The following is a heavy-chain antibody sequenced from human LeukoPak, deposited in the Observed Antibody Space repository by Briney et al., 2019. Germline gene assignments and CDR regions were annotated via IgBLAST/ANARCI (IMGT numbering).Heavy chain of an antibody. J-gene: IGHJ4*02. CDR2: INHSGST. Sequence: SETLSLTCAVYGGSFSGYYWSWIRQPPGKGLEWIGEINHSGSTNYNPSLKSRVTISVDTSKNQFSLKLSSVTAADTAVYYCARRRYCSGGSCLAFDYWGQGTLVTVPS. V-gene: IGHV4-34*01. CDR3: ARRRYCSGGSCLAFDY. CDR1: GGSFSGYY. D-gene: IGHD2-15*01.